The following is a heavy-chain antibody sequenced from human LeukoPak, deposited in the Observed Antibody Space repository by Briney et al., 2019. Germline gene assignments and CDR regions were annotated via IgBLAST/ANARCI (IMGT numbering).Heavy chain of an antibody. CDR3: ARDWGSSSSDY. J-gene: IGHJ4*02. CDR1: GFTFSSYA. Sequence: GRSLRLSCAASGFTFSSYAMHWVRQAPGKGLEWVAVISYDGSNKYYADSVKGRFTNSRDNSKNTLYLQMNSLRAEDTAVYYCARDWGSSSSDYWGQGTLVTVSS. D-gene: IGHD6-6*01. CDR2: ISYDGSNK. V-gene: IGHV3-30-3*01.